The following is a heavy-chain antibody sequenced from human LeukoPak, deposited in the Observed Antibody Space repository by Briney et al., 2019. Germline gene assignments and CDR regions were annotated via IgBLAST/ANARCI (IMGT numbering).Heavy chain of an antibody. CDR1: GGSISGSNTY. D-gene: IGHD3-10*01. J-gene: IGHJ5*02. CDR3: ARLGWLYGSGSMNWFDP. CDR2: IYYSGAT. Sequence: SETLSLTCTVSGGSISGSNTYWGWIRQPPGKGLEWIGSIYYSGATYYTPPLKSRVAVSVDTSKNQFSLNLNSVTAADTAVYYCARLGWLYGSGSMNWFDPWGQGTLVTVSS. V-gene: IGHV4-39*01.